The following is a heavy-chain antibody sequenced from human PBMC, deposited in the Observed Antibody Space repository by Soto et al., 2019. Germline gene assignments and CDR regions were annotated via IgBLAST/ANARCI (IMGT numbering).Heavy chain of an antibody. Sequence: EVQLVESGGGLVQPGGSLRLSCAASGFIVSSTYMSWVRQAPGKGLEWVSVISNGGDTHYADSVKGRFSISRDNSNNTLHLHISSLSAEDTAVYYCAREPRYCSGGSCSITGDAYDIWGQGTMVTVSS. J-gene: IGHJ3*02. CDR2: ISNGGDT. V-gene: IGHV3-66*01. CDR1: GFIVSSTY. CDR3: AREPRYCSGGSCSITGDAYDI. D-gene: IGHD2-15*01.